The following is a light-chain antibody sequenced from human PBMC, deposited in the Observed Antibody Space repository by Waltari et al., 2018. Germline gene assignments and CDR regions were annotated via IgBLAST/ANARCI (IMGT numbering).Light chain of an antibody. V-gene: IGKV3-11*01. CDR3: QQRSNWLLT. CDR1: QSVSSY. Sequence: EIVLTQSPATLSLSPWERATLPCRASQSVSSYLAWYQQKPGQAPRLLIYDASNRATGIPARFSGSGSGTDFTLTISSLEPEDFAVYYCQQRSNWLLTFGGGTKVEIK. J-gene: IGKJ4*01. CDR2: DAS.